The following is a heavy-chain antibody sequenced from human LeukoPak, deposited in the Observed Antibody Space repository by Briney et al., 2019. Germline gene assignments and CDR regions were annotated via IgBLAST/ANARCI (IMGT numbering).Heavy chain of an antibody. CDR3: ARGSNYYYDSSADYPRY. J-gene: IGHJ4*02. CDR1: GYTFTGYY. Sequence: AASVKVSCKASGYTFTGYYIHWVRQAPGQGLEWMGIINPSGGTTTYAQQFQGRVTMTRDTSTSTVYMELNTLRSEDTAVYYCARGSNYYYDSSADYPRYWGQGTLVTVSS. D-gene: IGHD3-22*01. V-gene: IGHV1-46*01. CDR2: INPSGGTT.